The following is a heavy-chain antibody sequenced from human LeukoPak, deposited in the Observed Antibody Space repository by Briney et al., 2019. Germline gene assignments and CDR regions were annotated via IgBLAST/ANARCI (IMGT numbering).Heavy chain of an antibody. D-gene: IGHD3-10*01. CDR1: GGSVSSYY. Sequence: PSETLSLTCTVSGGSVSSYYWSWIRQPPGKGLEWIGNIYYSGSANYNPSLKSRVTISLDTSKNQFSLRLSSVTAADTAVYYCARATYYYNSGSAPDYWGQGTLVTVSS. V-gene: IGHV4-59*02. J-gene: IGHJ4*02. CDR3: ARATYYYNSGSAPDY. CDR2: IYYSGSA.